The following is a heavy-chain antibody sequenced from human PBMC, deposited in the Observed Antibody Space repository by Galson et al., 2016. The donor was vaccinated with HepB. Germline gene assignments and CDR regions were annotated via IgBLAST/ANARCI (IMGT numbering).Heavy chain of an antibody. Sequence: SVKVSCKASGYTFNKYYIQWVRQAPGQGLEWVGIINPRGDKTRYAQKFQGRVTMTRDTSRGTAYMELRSLRSENTAVDYCARVGQEDEKGYAMDVWGQGTTVSVSS. CDR3: ARVGQEDEKGYAMDV. D-gene: IGHD2-15*01. V-gene: IGHV1-46*02. CDR1: GYTFNKYY. J-gene: IGHJ6*01. CDR2: INPRGDKT.